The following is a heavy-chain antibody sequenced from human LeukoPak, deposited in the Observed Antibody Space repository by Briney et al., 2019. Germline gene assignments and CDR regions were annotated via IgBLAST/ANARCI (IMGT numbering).Heavy chain of an antibody. CDR3: ARGPRMTRTYYYYYGMDV. CDR2: INHSGST. D-gene: IGHD2-15*01. CDR1: GGSFSGYY. Sequence: SETLSLTCAVYGGSFSGYYWSWIRQPPGKGLEWIGEINHSGSTNYNPPLKSRVTISVDTSKNQFSLKLSSVTAADTAVYYCARGPRMTRTYYYYYGMDVWGLGTTVTVSS. J-gene: IGHJ6*02. V-gene: IGHV4-34*01.